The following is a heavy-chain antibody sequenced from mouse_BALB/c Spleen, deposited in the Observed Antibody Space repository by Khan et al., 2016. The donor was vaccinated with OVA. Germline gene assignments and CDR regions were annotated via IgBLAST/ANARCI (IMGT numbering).Heavy chain of an antibody. CDR2: IWTGGIT. V-gene: IGHV2-9*02. CDR1: GFSLSNYG. Sequence: QMQLEESGPGLVAPSQSLSITCTVSGFSLSNYGVHWVRQPPGKGLEWLGVIWTGGITNYNSALMSRLSISKDNSKCQVFLKRSRQQTDDTAISSCARSYDYDVGGFAYWGQGTLVTVSA. D-gene: IGHD2-4*01. J-gene: IGHJ3*01. CDR3: ARSYDYDVGGFAY.